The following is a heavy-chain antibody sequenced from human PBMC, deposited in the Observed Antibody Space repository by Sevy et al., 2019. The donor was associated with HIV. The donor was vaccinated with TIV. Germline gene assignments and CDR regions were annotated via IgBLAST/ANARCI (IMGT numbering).Heavy chain of an antibody. D-gene: IGHD4-17*01. J-gene: IGHJ4*02. CDR2: IYSGGST. CDR1: GFTVSSNY. V-gene: IGHV3-53*01. Sequence: GGSLRLSCAASGFTVSSNYMSWVRQAPGKGLEWVSVIYSGGSTYYADSVKGRFTVSRDNSKNTLYLQMNSLRAEDTAVYYCAKDLGGTTVTFFDYWGQGTLVTVSS. CDR3: AKDLGGTTVTFFDY.